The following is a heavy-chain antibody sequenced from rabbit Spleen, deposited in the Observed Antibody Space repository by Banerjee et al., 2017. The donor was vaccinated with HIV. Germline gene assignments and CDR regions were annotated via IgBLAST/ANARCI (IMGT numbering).Heavy chain of an antibody. CDR2: IYTGGSDST. J-gene: IGHJ4*01. D-gene: IGHD2-1*01. Sequence: QEQLVESGGGLVQPEGSLTLTCTASGFSFSSSYYMCWVRQAPGKGLEWIACIYTGGSDSTAYASWAKGRFIMSRTSSTTVTLQMNSLTAADTATYFCARDPYSYDDYGDYPFNLWGPGTLVTVS. V-gene: IGHV1S45*01. CDR1: GFSFSSSYY. CDR3: ARDPYSYDDYGDYPFNL.